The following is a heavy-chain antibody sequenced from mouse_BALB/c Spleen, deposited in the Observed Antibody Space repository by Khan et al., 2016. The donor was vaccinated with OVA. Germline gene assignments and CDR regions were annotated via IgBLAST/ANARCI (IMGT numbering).Heavy chain of an antibody. D-gene: IGHD2-10*01. J-gene: IGHJ4*01. CDR2: IWSDGST. CDR3: ARQPYYHYNIMDY. Sequence: VQLQESGPGLAAPSQSLSITCTISGFSLTNYGVHWIRQPPGKGLEWLVVIWSDGSTTYNSALQSRLTITKDNSQSHVFLKMNGLQTDDTAIYFCARQPYYHYNIMDYGGQGTSVTVSS. CDR1: GFSLTNYG. V-gene: IGHV2-6-1*01.